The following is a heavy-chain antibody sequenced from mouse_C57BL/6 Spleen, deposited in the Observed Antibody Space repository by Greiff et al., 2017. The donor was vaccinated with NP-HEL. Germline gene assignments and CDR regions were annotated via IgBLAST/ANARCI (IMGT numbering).Heavy chain of an antibody. D-gene: IGHD1-1*01. J-gene: IGHJ4*01. CDR2: ILPGSGST. CDR3: ARGDTTVVATDYAMDY. Sequence: QVQLQQSGAELMKPGASVKLSCKATGYTFTGYWIEWVKQRPGHGLEWIGEILPGSGSTNYNEKFKGKATFTADTSSNTAYMQLSSLTTEDSAIYYCARGDTTVVATDYAMDYWGQGTSVTVSS. CDR1: GYTFTGYW. V-gene: IGHV1-9*01.